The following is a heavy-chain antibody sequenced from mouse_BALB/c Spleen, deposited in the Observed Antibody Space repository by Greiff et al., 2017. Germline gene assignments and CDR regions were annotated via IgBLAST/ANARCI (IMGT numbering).Heavy chain of an antibody. J-gene: IGHJ4*01. CDR2: IYPGNGDT. Sequence: QVQLQQPGAELVKPGASVKMSCKASGYTFTSYNMHWVKQTPGQGLEWIGAIYPGNGDTSYNQKFKGKATLTADKSSSTAYMQLSSLTSEDSAVYYCARSGPYAMDYWGQGTSVTVSS. CDR1: GYTFTSYN. V-gene: IGHV1-12*01. CDR3: ARSGPYAMDY.